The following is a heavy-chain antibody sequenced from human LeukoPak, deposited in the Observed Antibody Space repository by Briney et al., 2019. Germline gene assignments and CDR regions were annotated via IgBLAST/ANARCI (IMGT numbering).Heavy chain of an antibody. CDR3: ARVISNCSSTSCYLYDYFDY. Sequence: GGSLRLSCAASGFTVSSNYMSWVSQAPGKWLEWVSVIYSGGSTYYADSVKGRFTISRDNSKNTLYLQMNSLRAEDTAVYYCARVISNCSSTSCYLYDYFDYWGQGTLVTVSS. CDR2: IYSGGST. CDR1: GFTVSSNY. J-gene: IGHJ4*02. V-gene: IGHV3-66*02. D-gene: IGHD2-2*01.